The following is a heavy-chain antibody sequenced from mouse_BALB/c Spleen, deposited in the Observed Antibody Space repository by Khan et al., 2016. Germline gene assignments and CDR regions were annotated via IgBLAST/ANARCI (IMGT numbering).Heavy chain of an antibody. CDR3: ASLLWYSFDYAMDY. V-gene: IGHV4-1*02. CDR2: INPDSTKI. Sequence: EVQLLESGGGLVQPGGSLKLSCAASGLDFSSYWMSWVRQAQGQGLEWIGEINPDSTKIKCTPSLKDKFIISRDKSIMMQYLQRSTLKSEDTALNYGASLLWYSFDYAMDYWGQGTSVTVSS. J-gene: IGHJ4*01. D-gene: IGHD2-10*01. CDR1: GLDFSSYW.